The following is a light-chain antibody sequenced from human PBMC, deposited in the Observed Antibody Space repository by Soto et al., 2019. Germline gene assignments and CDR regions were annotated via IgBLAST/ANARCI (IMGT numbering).Light chain of an antibody. CDR1: SSDVGNYNL. Sequence: QSVLTQPASVSGSPGQSITISCTGTSSDVGNYNLVSWYQHHPDKAPKLMIYEVTRRPSGVSNRFSGSKSGNTASLTISGLQAEDEADYYCCSYADNNLFFGGGTKATVL. CDR3: CSYADNNLF. CDR2: EVT. V-gene: IGLV2-23*02. J-gene: IGLJ2*01.